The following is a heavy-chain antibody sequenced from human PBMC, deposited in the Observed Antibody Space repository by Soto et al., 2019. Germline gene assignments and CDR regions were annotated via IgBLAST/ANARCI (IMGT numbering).Heavy chain of an antibody. D-gene: IGHD5-18*01. J-gene: IGHJ5*02. V-gene: IGHV3-21*01. CDR1: GFTFSSYS. CDR3: ARDSVGDTGLLEMTWFDP. CDR2: ISSSSSYI. Sequence: EVQLVESGGGLVKPGGSLRLSCAASGFTFSSYSMNWVRQAPGKGLEWVSSISSSSSYIYYADSVKGRFTISRDNAKNSLYLQMNRLRAEDTSVYYCARDSVGDTGLLEMTWFDPWGQGTLVTVSS.